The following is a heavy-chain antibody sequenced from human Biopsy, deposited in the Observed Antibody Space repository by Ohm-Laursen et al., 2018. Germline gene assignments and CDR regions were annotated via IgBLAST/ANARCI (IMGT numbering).Heavy chain of an antibody. Sequence: TLSLTCTVSGGSISNYYWSWIRQPAGKGLEWIGRIYGSGSTNYNPSLKSRVTMSVDTSKNQFSLILSSMTAADTAVYYCAREPRIAAVAYFDPWGQGTLVTVSS. CDR1: GGSISNYY. CDR2: IYGSGST. D-gene: IGHD6-13*01. J-gene: IGHJ5*02. V-gene: IGHV4-4*07. CDR3: AREPRIAAVAYFDP.